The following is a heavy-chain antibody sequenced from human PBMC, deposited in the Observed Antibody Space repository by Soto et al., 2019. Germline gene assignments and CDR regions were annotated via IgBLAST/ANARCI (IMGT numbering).Heavy chain of an antibody. Sequence: PGGYLRLSCSAYGLRFCSYLTNCVRQAPRKGLEWVANIKQDGSQKYYVDSVEGRFTISRGNAKNSLYLHMNSLRAEDTAIYYCARSNYDFGSGGVFDLWG. CDR1: GLRFCSYL. D-gene: IGHD3-3*01. V-gene: IGHV3-7*03. CDR2: IKQDGSQK. J-gene: IGHJ3*01. CDR3: ARSNYDFGSGGVFDL.